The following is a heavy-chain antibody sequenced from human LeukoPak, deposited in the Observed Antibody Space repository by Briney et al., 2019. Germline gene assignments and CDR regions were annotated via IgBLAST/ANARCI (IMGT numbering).Heavy chain of an antibody. CDR1: GFTFSSYA. J-gene: IGHJ2*01. D-gene: IGHD2-2*01. CDR3: AKEAADPYCSSTSCYDWYFDL. CDR2: TSGSGGST. V-gene: IGHV3-23*01. Sequence: PGGSLRLSCAASGFTFSSYAMSWVRQAPGKGLEWVSATSGSGGSTYYADSVKGRFTTSRANSKNTLYLQMERLRAEDTAVYYCAKEAADPYCSSTSCYDWYFDLWGRGTLVTVSS.